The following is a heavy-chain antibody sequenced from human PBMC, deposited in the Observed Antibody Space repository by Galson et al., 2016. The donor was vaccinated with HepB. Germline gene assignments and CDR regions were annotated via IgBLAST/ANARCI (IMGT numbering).Heavy chain of an antibody. CDR3: ARDAGFYNGMDV. V-gene: IGHV4-4*02. D-gene: IGHD2-2*02. CDR2: IHDSGNT. CDR1: GASISTNNW. J-gene: IGHJ6*02. Sequence: SETLSLTCAVSGASISTNNWWHWVRQSPGKGLDWIGYIHDSGNTNYNPSIKSRVTISRDTSKNQFFLELTSVTAADTAVFYCARDAGFYNGMDVWGQGTTVTVA.